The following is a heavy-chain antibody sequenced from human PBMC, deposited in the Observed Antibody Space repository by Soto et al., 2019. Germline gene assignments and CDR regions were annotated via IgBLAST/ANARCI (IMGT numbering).Heavy chain of an antibody. Sequence: PGGSLRLSCAASGFTFSSYSMNWVRQAPGKGLEWVSYISSSSSTIYYADSVKGRFTISRDNAKSSLYLQMNSLRDEDTAVYYRSRGGTGGWSTAHFYGLHVGVQETTVAISS. CDR3: SRGGTGGWSTAHFYGLHV. J-gene: IGHJ6*02. CDR2: ISSSSSTI. D-gene: IGHD6-19*01. CDR1: GFTFSSYS. V-gene: IGHV3-48*02.